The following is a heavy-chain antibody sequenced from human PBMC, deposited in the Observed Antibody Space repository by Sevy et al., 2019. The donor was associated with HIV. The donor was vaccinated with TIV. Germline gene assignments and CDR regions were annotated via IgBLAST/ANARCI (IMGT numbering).Heavy chain of an antibody. CDR2: INPGDSDS. D-gene: IGHD1-26*01. Sequence: GESLKISCMVSGYSFPNFWIGWVRQVPGKGLEWMGLINPGDSDSRYSPSFEGQVTISVDKSSSTVYLQWSSLKASDTAMYYCARRGWEPDLPIDYWGQGTLVTVSS. CDR1: GYSFPNFW. J-gene: IGHJ4*02. CDR3: ARRGWEPDLPIDY. V-gene: IGHV5-51*01.